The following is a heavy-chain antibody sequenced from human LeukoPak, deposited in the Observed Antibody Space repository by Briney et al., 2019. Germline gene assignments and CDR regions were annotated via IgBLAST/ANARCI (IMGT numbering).Heavy chain of an antibody. CDR3: ARDPYSGSYGDSYYYYMDV. CDR2: ITTSSTYT. CDR1: GFSFSSYD. D-gene: IGHD1-26*01. J-gene: IGHJ6*03. Sequence: GGSLRLSCAASGFSFSSYDMNWVRQAPGKGLEWVSSITTSSTYTFYADSVKGRFTISRDNAKNSLYLQMNSLRAEDTAVYYCARDPYSGSYGDSYYYYMDVWGKGTTVTISS. V-gene: IGHV3-21*01.